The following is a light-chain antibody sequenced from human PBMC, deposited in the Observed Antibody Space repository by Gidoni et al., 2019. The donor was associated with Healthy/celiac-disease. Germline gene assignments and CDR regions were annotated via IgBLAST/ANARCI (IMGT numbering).Light chain of an antibody. V-gene: IGKV1-39*01. J-gene: IGKJ4*01. CDR2: AAS. CDR3: QQSYSTPPT. CDR1: QSISSY. Sequence: DIQMTQSPSSLSASVGDRVTITCRASQSISSYLNWYQQKPGTAPKLLIYAASSLQSGVPSRFSGSGSWTDFTLTISSLQPEDFATYYCQQSYSTPPTFGGGTKVEIK.